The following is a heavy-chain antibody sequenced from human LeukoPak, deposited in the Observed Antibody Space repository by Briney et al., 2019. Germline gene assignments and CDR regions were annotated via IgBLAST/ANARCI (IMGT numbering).Heavy chain of an antibody. Sequence: ASVKVSCKASGYTFTSYAMHWVRQAPGQRLEWMGWINAGNGNTKYSQKFQGRVTITRDTSASTAYMELSSLRSEDTAVYYCARDRCQWLEYFQHWGQGTLVTVSS. CDR1: GYTFTSYA. CDR2: INAGNGNT. J-gene: IGHJ1*01. V-gene: IGHV1-3*01. D-gene: IGHD6-19*01. CDR3: ARDRCQWLEYFQH.